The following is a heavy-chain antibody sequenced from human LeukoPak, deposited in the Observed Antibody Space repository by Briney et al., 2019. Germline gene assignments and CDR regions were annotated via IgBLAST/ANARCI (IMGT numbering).Heavy chain of an antibody. CDR3: AKIPPPIYYYDSSGYYFDY. CDR2: ISGSGGST. V-gene: IGHV3-23*01. J-gene: IGHJ4*02. D-gene: IGHD3-22*01. Sequence: GGSLRLSCAASGFTFSSYAMSWVRQAPGKGLEWASAISGSGGSTYYADSVKGRFTISRDNSKNTLYLQMNSLRAEDTAVYYCAKIPPPIYYYDSSGYYFDYWGQGTLVTVSS. CDR1: GFTFSSYA.